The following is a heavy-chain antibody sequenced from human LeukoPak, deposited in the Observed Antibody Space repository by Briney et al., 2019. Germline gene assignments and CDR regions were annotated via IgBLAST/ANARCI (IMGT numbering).Heavy chain of an antibody. CDR3: ARDLHHYYGSGSYYNAFGY. D-gene: IGHD3-10*01. Sequence: GGSLRLSCAASGFTVSSSYMNWVRQAPGKGLEWVSVIYSGGSTYYADSVKGRFTISRDNSRNTLYLQMNSLRVEDTAVYYCARDLHHYYGSGSYYNAFGYWGQGTLVTVSS. V-gene: IGHV3-53*01. J-gene: IGHJ4*02. CDR1: GFTVSSSY. CDR2: IYSGGST.